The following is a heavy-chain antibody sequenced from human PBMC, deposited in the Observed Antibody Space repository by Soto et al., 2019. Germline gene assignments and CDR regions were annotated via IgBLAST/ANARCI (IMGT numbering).Heavy chain of an antibody. J-gene: IGHJ6*02. CDR1: GFTFGSYA. V-gene: IGHV3-30-3*01. Sequence: PGGSLRLSCAASGFTFGSYAMHWVRQAPGKGLEWVAVISYDGSNKYYADSVKGRFTISRDNSKNTLYLQMNSLRAEDTAVYYCARDQGRGYDILTGLNSVYGMDVWGQGTTVTVSS. CDR2: ISYDGSNK. D-gene: IGHD3-9*01. CDR3: ARDQGRGYDILTGLNSVYGMDV.